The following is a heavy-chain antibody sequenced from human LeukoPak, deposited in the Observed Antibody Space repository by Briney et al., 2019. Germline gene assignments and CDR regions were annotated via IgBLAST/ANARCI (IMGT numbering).Heavy chain of an antibody. J-gene: IGHJ6*03. Sequence: AGGSLRLSCAASGFTLSSYAMSWVRQAPGKGLEWVSSISASGGSTNYADSVKGRFTISRDNSKNTVYLQMNSLRAEGTAVYYCAKVMKGSERLTMVRGVIIKTAGLYYMDVWGKGTTVTVSS. D-gene: IGHD3-10*01. CDR1: GFTLSSYA. V-gene: IGHV3-23*01. CDR3: AKVMKGSERLTMVRGVIIKTAGLYYMDV. CDR2: ISASGGST.